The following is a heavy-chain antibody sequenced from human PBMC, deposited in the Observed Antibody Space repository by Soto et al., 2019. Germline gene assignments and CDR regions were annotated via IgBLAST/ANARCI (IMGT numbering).Heavy chain of an antibody. CDR2: ISYDGSNK. D-gene: IGHD6-25*01. CDR1: RFTFSSYA. J-gene: IGHJ4*02. CDR3: ARDITPYSSGADFNF. Sequence: EGSLRLSCEASRFTFSSYAMHWVRPAPGKGLEWVAVISYDGSNKYYADSVKGRCTISRDNSKNTLYLQMNSLRAEDTAVYYCARDITPYSSGADFNFWGLGTLVTVSS. V-gene: IGHV3-30-3*01.